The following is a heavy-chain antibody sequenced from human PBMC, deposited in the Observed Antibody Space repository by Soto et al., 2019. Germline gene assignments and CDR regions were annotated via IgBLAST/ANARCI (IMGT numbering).Heavy chain of an antibody. CDR1: GYAFTTYG. J-gene: IGHJ4*02. D-gene: IGHD1-1*01. V-gene: IGHV1-18*01. Sequence: QVHLVQSGAEVKKPGASVKVSCKGSGYAFTTYGITWVRQAPGQGLEWMGWISAHNGNTNYAQKLQGRVTVTRDTSTSTAYMELRSLRSDDTAGYYCARARYGDYWGQGALVTVSS. CDR2: ISAHNGNT. CDR3: ARARYGDY.